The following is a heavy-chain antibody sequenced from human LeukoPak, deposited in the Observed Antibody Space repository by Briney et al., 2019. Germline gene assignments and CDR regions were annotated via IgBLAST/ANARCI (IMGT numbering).Heavy chain of an antibody. J-gene: IGHJ4*02. CDR1: GFTFSSYG. CDR3: AKDRVFTMVRGVPGY. CDR2: IRYDGSNK. D-gene: IGHD3-10*01. Sequence: PGGSLRLSCAASGFTFSSYGMHWVRQAPGKGLEWVAFIRYDGSNKYYADSVKGRFTISRDNSKNTLYLQMNSLGAEDTAVYYCAKDRVFTMVRGVPGYWGQGTLVTVSS. V-gene: IGHV3-30*02.